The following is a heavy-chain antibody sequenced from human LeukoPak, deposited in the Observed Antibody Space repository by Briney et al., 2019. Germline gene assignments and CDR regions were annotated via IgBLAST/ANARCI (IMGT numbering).Heavy chain of an antibody. CDR1: GGSISSYY. D-gene: IGHD6-13*01. J-gene: IGHJ3*02. V-gene: IGHV4-59*01. CDR3: ARRRSSSWFDAFDI. CDR2: IYYSGST. Sequence: PSETLSLTCTVSGGSISSYYWSWIRQPPGKGLEWIGYIYYSGSTNYNPSLKSRVTISVDTSKNQFSLKLSSVTAADTAVYYCARRRSSSWFDAFDIWGQGTMVTVSS.